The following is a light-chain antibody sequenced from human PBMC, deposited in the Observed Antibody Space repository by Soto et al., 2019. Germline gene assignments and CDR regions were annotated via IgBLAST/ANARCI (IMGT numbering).Light chain of an antibody. CDR2: DAS. CDR1: QSVSSY. CDR3: QQRSNWPPVT. V-gene: IGKV3-11*01. J-gene: IGKJ4*01. Sequence: EIVVTQSPATLSLAPWERPKLAFRASQSVSSYLAWYQQKPGQAPRLLIYDASNRATGIPARFSGSGSGTDFTLTISSLEPEDFAVYYCQQRSNWPPVTFGGGTKVDIK.